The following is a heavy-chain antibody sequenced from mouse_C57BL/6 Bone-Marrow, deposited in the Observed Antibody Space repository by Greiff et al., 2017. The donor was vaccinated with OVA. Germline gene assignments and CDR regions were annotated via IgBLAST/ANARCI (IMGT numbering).Heavy chain of an antibody. J-gene: IGHJ1*03. D-gene: IGHD2-4*01. CDR2: IDPENGDT. CDR3: TRFYYDYARYFDV. CDR1: GFNIKDDY. Sequence: EVQLQQSGAELVRPGASVKLSCTASGFNIKDDYMHWVKQRPEQGLEWIGWIDPENGDTEYASKFQGKATITADTSSNTAYLQLSSLTSEDTAVDYCTRFYYDYARYFDVWGTGTTVTVSS. V-gene: IGHV14-4*01.